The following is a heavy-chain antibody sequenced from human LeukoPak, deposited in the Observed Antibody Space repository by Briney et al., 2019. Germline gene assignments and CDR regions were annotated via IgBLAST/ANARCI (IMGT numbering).Heavy chain of an antibody. Sequence: PGGSLRLSCAASGFTFSSYAMSWVRQAPGKGLEWVSLISGSGGTTYYADSVKGRFTISRDNSKNTLYLQMNSLRAEDTAVYYCAREHPTYSSSFYYYYYGMDVWGQGTTVTVSS. D-gene: IGHD6-13*01. CDR1: GFTFSSYA. CDR2: ISGSGGTT. J-gene: IGHJ6*02. CDR3: AREHPTYSSSFYYYYYGMDV. V-gene: IGHV3-23*01.